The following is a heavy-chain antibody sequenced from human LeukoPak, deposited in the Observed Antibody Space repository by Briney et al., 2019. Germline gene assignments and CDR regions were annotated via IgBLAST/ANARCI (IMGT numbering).Heavy chain of an antibody. CDR2: INTNTGNQ. CDR1: GYTFTSYA. CDR3: ARGGRYFDWFSDY. V-gene: IGHV7-4-1*02. D-gene: IGHD3-9*01. J-gene: IGHJ4*02. Sequence: GASVKVSCKASGYTFTSYAMNWVRQAPGQGPEWMGWINTNTGNQTYAQDFTGRFVFSLDTSVSTAYLQISSLKAEDTAVYYCARGGRYFDWFSDYWGQGTLVTVSS.